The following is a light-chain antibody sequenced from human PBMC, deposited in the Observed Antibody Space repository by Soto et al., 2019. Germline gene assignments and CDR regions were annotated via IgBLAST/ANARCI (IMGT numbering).Light chain of an antibody. CDR1: QSVSSSY. CDR3: QQYNKWPRT. V-gene: IGKV3-20*01. Sequence: EIVLTQSPGTLSLSPGERATLSCWASQSVSSSYLAWYQQKPGQAPRLLIYGASSRATGIPDRFSGSGSGTEFTLIISSLQSEDFAFYYCQQYNKWPRTFGQGTKVDIK. CDR2: GAS. J-gene: IGKJ1*01.